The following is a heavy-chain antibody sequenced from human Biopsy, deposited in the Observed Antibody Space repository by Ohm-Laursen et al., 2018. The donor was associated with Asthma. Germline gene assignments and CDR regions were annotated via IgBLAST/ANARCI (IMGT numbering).Heavy chain of an antibody. Sequence: ASVTDSCKASGYTFISYAIHWVRQAPGQRIEWMGWINAGNGNTKYSQKFQGRVTISRDTSASTAYMDLSSLRSEDTAVYYSARTYYDFLTGQVNDAFDMWGQGTMVTVSS. D-gene: IGHD3-9*01. CDR3: ARTYYDFLTGQVNDAFDM. V-gene: IGHV1-3*01. CDR1: GYTFISYA. CDR2: INAGNGNT. J-gene: IGHJ3*02.